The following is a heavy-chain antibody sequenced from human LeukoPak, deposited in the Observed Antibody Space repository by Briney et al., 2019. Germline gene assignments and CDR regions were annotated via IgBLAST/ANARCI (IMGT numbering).Heavy chain of an antibody. V-gene: IGHV3-9*01. D-gene: IGHD2/OR15-2a*01. CDR3: ASLSPRDY. J-gene: IGHJ4*02. CDR2: ISWNSGSI. Sequence: GGSLRLSCAASGFTFDDYAMHWVRQAPGKGLEWVSGISWNSGSISYADSVKGRFTISRDNAKNSLYLQMNSLRAEDTALYYCASLSPRDYWGQGTLVTVSS. CDR1: GFTFDDYA.